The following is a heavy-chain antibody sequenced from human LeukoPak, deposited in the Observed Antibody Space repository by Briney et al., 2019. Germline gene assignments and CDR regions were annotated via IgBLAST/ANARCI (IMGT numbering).Heavy chain of an antibody. CDR2: INSDGSST. V-gene: IGHV3-74*01. Sequence: GGSLRLSCAASGFTFSSYWMHWVRQAPGKGLVCVSRINSDGSSTSYADSVKGRFTISRDNAKNTLYLQMNSLRAEDTAVYYCARDPRYCSGGSCYSIDYWGQGTLVTVSS. CDR3: ARDPRYCSGGSCYSIDY. D-gene: IGHD2-15*01. J-gene: IGHJ4*02. CDR1: GFTFSSYW.